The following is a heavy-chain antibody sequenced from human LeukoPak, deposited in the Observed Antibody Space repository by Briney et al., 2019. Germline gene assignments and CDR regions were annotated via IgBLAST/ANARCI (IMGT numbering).Heavy chain of an antibody. Sequence: GGSLRLSCAASGFPLRSYGMSWERQAPGKGLEWVSAISGSGGSTYYADSVKGRFTISRDNSKNTLYLQMNSLRAEDTAVYYCAKDQGSGSYYVPNFDYWGQGTLVTVSS. CDR3: AKDQGSGSYYVPNFDY. J-gene: IGHJ4*02. CDR1: GFPLRSYG. CDR2: ISGSGGST. D-gene: IGHD1-26*01. V-gene: IGHV3-23*01.